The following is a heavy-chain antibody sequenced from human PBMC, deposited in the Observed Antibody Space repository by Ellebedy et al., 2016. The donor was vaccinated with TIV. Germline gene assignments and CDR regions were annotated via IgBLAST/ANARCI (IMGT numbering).Heavy chain of an antibody. CDR1: GFRFSSHG. CDR2: IHPNSGGT. V-gene: IGHV1-2*02. Sequence: AASVKVSCKASGFRFSSHGISWVRQAPGQGLEWMGWIHPNSGGTKDAQKFQGRVLMTRDKSISTAYMEMSRLRFDDTAVYFCARDSYDILTGQGSEFGLWGQGTLVTVSS. CDR3: ARDSYDILTGQGSEFGL. D-gene: IGHD3-9*01. J-gene: IGHJ4*02.